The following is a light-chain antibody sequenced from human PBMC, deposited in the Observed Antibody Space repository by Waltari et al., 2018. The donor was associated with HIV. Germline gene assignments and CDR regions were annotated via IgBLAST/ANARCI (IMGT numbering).Light chain of an antibody. Sequence: DIQMTHSPSSLSASLGDEVTITCRASHNIKNYLNWYRQKPGGAPTLLIYAASNLQSGVPKRFRGGGSGTDFTLTINNLQPEDSALYICQQTYSASMTFGQGTRV. V-gene: IGKV1-39*01. CDR3: QQTYSASMT. CDR1: HNIKNY. CDR2: AAS. J-gene: IGKJ5*01.